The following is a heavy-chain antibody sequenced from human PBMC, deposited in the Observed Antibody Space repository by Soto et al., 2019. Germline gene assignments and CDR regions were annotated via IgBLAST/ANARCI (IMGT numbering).Heavy chain of an antibody. J-gene: IGHJ4*02. V-gene: IGHV3-21*01. D-gene: IGHD3-22*01. Sequence: GGSLRLSCAASGFTFSSYSMNWVRQAPGKGLEWVSSISSSSSYIYYADSVKGRFTISRDNAKNSLYLQMNSLRAEDTAVYYCARAPQYYYDSSGYHFDYWGQGTLVTVSS. CDR3: ARAPQYYYDSSGYHFDY. CDR2: ISSSSSYI. CDR1: GFTFSSYS.